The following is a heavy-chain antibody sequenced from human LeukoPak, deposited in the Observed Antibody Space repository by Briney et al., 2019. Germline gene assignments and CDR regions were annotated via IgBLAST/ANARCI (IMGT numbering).Heavy chain of an antibody. CDR3: AKDRIAYSGYAYDY. CDR1: GYTFINNG. CDR2: ISVYNGNT. J-gene: IGHJ4*02. Sequence: ASVKVSCQASGYTFINNGISWVRQAPGQGLEWMGWISVYNGNTNYAQKFQGRVTMTTDTSTNTAYMEVRSLSFDDTAVYYCAKDRIAYSGYAYDYWGQGTLVTVSS. D-gene: IGHD5-12*01. V-gene: IGHV1-18*01.